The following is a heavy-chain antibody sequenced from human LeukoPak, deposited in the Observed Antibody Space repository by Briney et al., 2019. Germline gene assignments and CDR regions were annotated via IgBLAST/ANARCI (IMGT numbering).Heavy chain of an antibody. CDR2: IIPIFGTA. Sequence: SVKVSCKASGGTFSSYGISWVRQAPGQGLEWMGGIIPIFGTANYAQKFQGRVTITADESTSTAYMELSSLRSEDTAVYYCARPRGYCSSTSCYKSDYYYGMDVWGQGTTVTVSS. CDR3: ARPRGYCSSTSCYKSDYYYGMDV. J-gene: IGHJ6*02. V-gene: IGHV1-69*13. CDR1: GGTFSSYG. D-gene: IGHD2-2*02.